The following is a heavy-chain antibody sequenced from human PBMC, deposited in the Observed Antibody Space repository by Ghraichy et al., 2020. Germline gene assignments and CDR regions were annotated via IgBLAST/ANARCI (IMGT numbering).Heavy chain of an antibody. V-gene: IGHV3-23*01. D-gene: IGHD6-13*01. CDR1: GFTFSAYD. Sequence: GGSLRLSCAASGFTFSAYDMSWVRQAPGKGLEWVSAIRGTLSGDSGNTFYADSVKGRFTISRDNSKDTLYLQMDSLRAGDTALYYCAKVVSWRQEDNDYWGQGTLVTVSS. J-gene: IGHJ4*02. CDR2: IRGTLSGDSGNT. CDR3: AKVVSWRQEDNDY.